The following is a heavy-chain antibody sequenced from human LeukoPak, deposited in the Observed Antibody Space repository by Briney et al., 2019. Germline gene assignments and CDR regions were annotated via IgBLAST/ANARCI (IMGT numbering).Heavy chain of an antibody. Sequence: SETLSLTCTVSGGSISSYYWSWIRQPPGKGLEWIGYIYYSGSTNYNPSLKSRVIISVDTSKNQFSLKLSSVTAADTAVYYCARFLYSSIWTHYSNWFDPWGQGTLVTVSS. J-gene: IGHJ5*02. CDR3: ARFLYSSIWTHYSNWFDP. V-gene: IGHV4-59*01. CDR2: IYYSGST. D-gene: IGHD6-13*01. CDR1: GGSISSYY.